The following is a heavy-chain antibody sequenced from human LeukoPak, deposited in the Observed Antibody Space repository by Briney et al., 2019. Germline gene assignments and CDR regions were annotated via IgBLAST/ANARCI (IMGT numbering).Heavy chain of an antibody. D-gene: IGHD1-26*01. V-gene: IGHV1-18*01. CDR3: ARWGGATTPFDY. CDR2: ISTYNGNT. CDR1: GYTFTSYS. Sequence: GASVKVSCKASGYTFTSYSISWVLQAPGQGLAWVGWISTYNGNTNYGQTLQGRVTMTTDTSTSTAYMELRSLTSDDTAVYYCARWGGATTPFDYWGQGTLVTVSS. J-gene: IGHJ4*02.